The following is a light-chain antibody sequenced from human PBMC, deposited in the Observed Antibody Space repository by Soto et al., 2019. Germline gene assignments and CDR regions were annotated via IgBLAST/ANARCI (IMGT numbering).Light chain of an antibody. CDR2: EVT. CDR3: SSYAASNGLV. J-gene: IGLJ2*01. CDR1: SSDVGGYYY. Sequence: QLVLTQPPSASGSPGQSVTISCTGTSSDVGGYYYVSWYQQHPGKAPKLMIYEVTKRPSGVPDRFSGSKSGNTASLTVSGLQAEDEADYYCSSYAASNGLVFGGGTKVTVL. V-gene: IGLV2-8*01.